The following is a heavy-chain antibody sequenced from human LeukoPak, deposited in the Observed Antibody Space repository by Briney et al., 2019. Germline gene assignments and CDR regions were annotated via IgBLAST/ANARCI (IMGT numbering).Heavy chain of an antibody. CDR3: ARLSTVTAQSFDY. CDR2: IYPGDSDT. CDR1: GYSFTSYW. D-gene: IGHD4-17*01. Sequence: GESLKISCKVSGYSFTSYWIGWARQMPGKGLEWMGIIYPGDSDTRYSPSFQGQDTISADKSVTTAYLQGRSLKASDTAMYYCARLSTVTAQSFDYWGQGTLVTVSA. J-gene: IGHJ4*02. V-gene: IGHV5-51*01.